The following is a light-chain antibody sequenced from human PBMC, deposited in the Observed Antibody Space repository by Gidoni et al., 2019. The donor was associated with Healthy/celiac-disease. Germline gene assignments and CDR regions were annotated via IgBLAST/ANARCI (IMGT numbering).Light chain of an antibody. CDR1: QGISNY. V-gene: IGKV1-27*01. Sequence: DIQMTQSPSSLSASVGDRVTITCRASQGISNYLAWYQQKPGKVPKLLIYAASTLQSGVPSRFSGSGSGTDFTLTISSLQPEDVATYYSQKYNSAPFTFXPXTKVDIK. CDR3: QKYNSAPFT. CDR2: AAS. J-gene: IGKJ3*01.